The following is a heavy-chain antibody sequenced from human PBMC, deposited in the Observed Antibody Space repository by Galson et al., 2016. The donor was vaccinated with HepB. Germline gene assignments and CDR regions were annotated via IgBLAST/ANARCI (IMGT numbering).Heavy chain of an antibody. CDR1: GFTFSSYS. Sequence: SLRLSCAASGFTFSSYSMNWVSQAPGKGLEWVSSISSSSSYIYYADSMKGRFTISRDNAKNSLYLQMNSLRAEDTAVYYCARGAFYDSSGNWFDPWGQGTLVTVSS. D-gene: IGHD3-22*01. CDR3: ARGAFYDSSGNWFDP. CDR2: ISSSSSYI. V-gene: IGHV3-21*01. J-gene: IGHJ5*02.